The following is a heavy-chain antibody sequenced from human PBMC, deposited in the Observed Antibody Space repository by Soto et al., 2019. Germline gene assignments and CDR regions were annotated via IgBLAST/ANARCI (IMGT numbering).Heavy chain of an antibody. D-gene: IGHD4-17*01. CDR3: ARVASTVTTEAFDI. CDR1: EFTFSSYW. CDR2: IKRDGSEK. J-gene: IGHJ3*02. Sequence: EVQLVESGGGLVQPGGSLRLSCAASEFTFSSYWMSWVRQAPGKGLEWVANIKRDGSEKYYVDSVRGRFTISRDNAKSSRYVQVNGLRAEDRAVYYCARVASTVTTEAFDIWGQGTMVTVSS. V-gene: IGHV3-7*01.